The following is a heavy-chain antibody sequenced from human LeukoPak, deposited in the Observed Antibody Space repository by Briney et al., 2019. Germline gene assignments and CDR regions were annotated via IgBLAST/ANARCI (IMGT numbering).Heavy chain of an antibody. CDR1: GGSISSYY. V-gene: IGHV4-59*01. CDR3: ARVYSSSWYWYFDL. CDR2: IYYNGNT. D-gene: IGHD6-13*01. J-gene: IGHJ2*01. Sequence: SETLSLTCTVSGGSISSYYWSWIRQPPGKGLEWIGYIYYNGNTNYNPSLKSRVTISVDTSKNQFSLKLSSVTAADTAVYYCARVYSSSWYWYFDLWGRGTLVTVSS.